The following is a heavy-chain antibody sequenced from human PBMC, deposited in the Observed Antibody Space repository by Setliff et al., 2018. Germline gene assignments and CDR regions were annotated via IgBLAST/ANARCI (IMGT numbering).Heavy chain of an antibody. CDR1: GFNFRTYW. Sequence: PGGSLRLSCAATGFNFRTYWMHWVRQGPGKGPEWVARTNSDGSTASYADSVKGRFTISRDNARNTVYLQMNRLRGEDTAVYYCARNGDVDTGFLGYYYYYYMDVWGKGTTVTVSS. D-gene: IGHD5-18*01. CDR3: ARNGDVDTGFLGYYYYYYMDV. J-gene: IGHJ6*03. CDR2: TNSDGSTA. V-gene: IGHV3-74*01.